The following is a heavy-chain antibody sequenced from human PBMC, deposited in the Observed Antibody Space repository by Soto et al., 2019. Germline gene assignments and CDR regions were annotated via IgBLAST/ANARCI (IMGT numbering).Heavy chain of an antibody. CDR2: IYHSGST. V-gene: IGHV4-4*02. Sequence: SETLSLTCAVSGGSISSSNWWSWVRQPPGKGLEWIGEIYHSGSTDYNPSLKSRVTISVDKSKNQFSLKLSSVTAADTAVYYCAREVEAAGTTYGMDVWGQGTTVTVSS. D-gene: IGHD1-1*01. J-gene: IGHJ6*02. CDR3: AREVEAAGTTYGMDV. CDR1: GGSISSSNW.